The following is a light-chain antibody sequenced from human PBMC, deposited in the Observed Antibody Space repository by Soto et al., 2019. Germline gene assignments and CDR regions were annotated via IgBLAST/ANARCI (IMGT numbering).Light chain of an antibody. J-gene: IGLJ1*01. CDR3: QSYDSSLSGSNV. CDR2: ANF. CDR1: SSNIGAGYD. Sequence: QSVLPQPPSVSGVPGQRVTISCTGSSSNIGAGYDVHWYQQLPGTAPKLLIYANFNRPSGVPDRFSGSKSGTSASLAITGLQAEDEADYYCQSYDSSLSGSNVFGTGTKLTVL. V-gene: IGLV1-40*01.